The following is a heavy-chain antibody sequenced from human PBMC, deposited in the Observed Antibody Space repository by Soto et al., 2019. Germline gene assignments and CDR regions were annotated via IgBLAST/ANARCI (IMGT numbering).Heavy chain of an antibody. Sequence: SVQVSCKASGATFISYTINWVRQAPGLGLEWMGRVNPILSMSNYAQKFQGRVTMTADKSTSTAYMELRSLRSEDTAFYYCATSYGSGYRAFDYWGQGALVTVSS. CDR3: ATSYGSGYRAFDY. CDR2: VNPILSMS. J-gene: IGHJ4*02. CDR1: GATFISYT. D-gene: IGHD3-10*01. V-gene: IGHV1-69*02.